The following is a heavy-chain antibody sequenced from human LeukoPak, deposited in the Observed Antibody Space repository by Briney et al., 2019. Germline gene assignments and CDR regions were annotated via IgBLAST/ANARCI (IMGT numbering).Heavy chain of an antibody. CDR3: AGDRLLLWFGETYGMDV. J-gene: IGHJ6*02. D-gene: IGHD3-10*01. V-gene: IGHV3-33*08. Sequence: GRSLRLSCAASGFTFSSYGMHWVRQAPGKGLEWVADIWYDGSNKYYADSVKGRFTISRDNSKNTLYLQMNSLRAEDTAVYYCAGDRLLLWFGETYGMDVWGQGTTVTVSS. CDR1: GFTFSSYG. CDR2: IWYDGSNK.